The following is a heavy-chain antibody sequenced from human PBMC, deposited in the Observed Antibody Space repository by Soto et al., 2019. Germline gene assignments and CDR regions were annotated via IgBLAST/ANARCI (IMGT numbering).Heavy chain of an antibody. D-gene: IGHD3-10*01. CDR3: ARDRDHYCSGNYYNRIHF. J-gene: IGHJ4*02. V-gene: IGHV1-69*01. CDR1: GGIFSTYA. CDR2: IIPLFGTP. Sequence: QVQLVQSGAEVKKPGSSVKVSCKASGGIFSTYAISWLRQVPGQGLEWMGGIIPLFGTPNYAQRFQGRVTITADESTSTAYMELSRLRSEDTAVYFCARDRDHYCSGNYYNRIHFWCQGTLVTVSS.